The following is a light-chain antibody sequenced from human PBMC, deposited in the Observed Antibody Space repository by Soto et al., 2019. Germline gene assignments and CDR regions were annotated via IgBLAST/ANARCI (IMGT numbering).Light chain of an antibody. CDR2: KAS. V-gene: IGKV1-5*03. Sequence: DIRMTQSPSTLSASVGDRVTITCRASQSISNWLAWYQQKPEKAPNLLIYKASSLQSGVPSRFSGSGSGTEFTLTINGLQPDDFATYYCQQYDTSSKTFGQGTKVDIK. J-gene: IGKJ1*01. CDR1: QSISNW. CDR3: QQYDTSSKT.